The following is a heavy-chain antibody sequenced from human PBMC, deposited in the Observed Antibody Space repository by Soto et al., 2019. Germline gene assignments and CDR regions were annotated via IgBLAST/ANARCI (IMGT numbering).Heavy chain of an antibody. CDR2: ISSSSSYI. J-gene: IGHJ6*02. Sequence: GGSLRLSCAASGFTFSSYSMNWVRQAPGKGLEWVSSISSSSSYIYYADSVKGRFTISRDNAKNSLYLQMNSLRAGDTAVYYCARDVSSVLITMVRGHYGMDVWGQGTTVTVSS. D-gene: IGHD3-10*01. V-gene: IGHV3-21*01. CDR1: GFTFSSYS. CDR3: ARDVSSVLITMVRGHYGMDV.